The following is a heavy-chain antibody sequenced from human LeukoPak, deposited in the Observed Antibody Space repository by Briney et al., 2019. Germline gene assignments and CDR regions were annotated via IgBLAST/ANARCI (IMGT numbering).Heavy chain of an antibody. J-gene: IGHJ4*02. D-gene: IGHD6-13*01. Sequence: KSSETLSLTCTVSGGSISSGSYYWSWIRQPAGKGLEWIGRIYTSGSTNYNPSLKSRVTISVDTSKNQFSLKLSSVTAADTAVYYCARATQQLDYWGQGTLVTVSS. CDR1: GGSISSGSYY. CDR3: ARATQQLDY. V-gene: IGHV4-61*02. CDR2: IYTSGST.